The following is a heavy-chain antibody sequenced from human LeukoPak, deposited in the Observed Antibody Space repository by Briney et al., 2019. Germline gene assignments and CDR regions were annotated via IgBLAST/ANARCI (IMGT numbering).Heavy chain of an antibody. CDR1: GFTFSSYG. J-gene: IGHJ4*02. V-gene: IGHV3-30*02. Sequence: PGGSLRLSCAASGFTFSSYGMHWVRQAPGKGLEWVAFIRYDGSNKYYADSVKGRFTISRDNSKNTLYLQMNSLIAEDTAVYYCAKRPSEKAFYDSSGYTFDYWGQGTLVTVSS. D-gene: IGHD3-22*01. CDR2: IRYDGSNK. CDR3: AKRPSEKAFYDSSGYTFDY.